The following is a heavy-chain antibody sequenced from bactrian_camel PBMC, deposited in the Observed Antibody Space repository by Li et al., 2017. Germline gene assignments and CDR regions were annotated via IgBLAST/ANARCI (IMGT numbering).Heavy chain of an antibody. D-gene: IGHD1*01. J-gene: IGHJ4*01. Sequence: HVQLVESGGGSVQAGGSLRLSCVVSGHSRGSNCVGWYRLPPGRAPAEREGIAAIRRSGGETWYAGSGKGRFTISKDSATSTLYLQMNSLKPEDSGMYYCAAEGPYYCAGGNWIGDRGYTYWGQGTQVTVS. V-gene: IGHV3-3*01. CDR1: GHSRGSNC. CDR2: IRRSGGET. CDR3: AAEGPYYCAGGNWIGDRGYTY.